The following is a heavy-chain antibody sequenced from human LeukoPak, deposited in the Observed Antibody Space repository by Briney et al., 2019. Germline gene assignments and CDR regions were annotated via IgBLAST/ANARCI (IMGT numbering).Heavy chain of an antibody. D-gene: IGHD5-18*01. CDR3: ARGKGYKCFRCYYDMYV. J-gene: IGHJ6*03. CDR2: INHSGST. Sequence: SETLSLTCAVYGGSFSGYYWSWIRQPPGKGLEWIGEINHSGSTNYNPSLKSRVTISVDTSKNQFSLKLSSVTAADTAVYYCARGKGYKCFRCYYDMYVWGKGTTVTVSS. V-gene: IGHV4-34*01. CDR1: GGSFSGYY.